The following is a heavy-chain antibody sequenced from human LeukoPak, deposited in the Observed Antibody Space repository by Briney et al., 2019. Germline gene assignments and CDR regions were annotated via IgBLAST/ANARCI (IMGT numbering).Heavy chain of an antibody. J-gene: IGHJ4*02. D-gene: IGHD1-26*01. CDR1: GFTFSSYW. V-gene: IGHV3-7*01. CDR2: IRDDGGEI. Sequence: GGSLRLSCEASGFTFSSYWMSWVRQAPGKGLEWVANIRDDGGEIYYVDSVKGRFTISRDNAKSSLFLQMNSLRAEDAAVYYCARDKPRGSYYGSIFDSWGRGTLVTVSS. CDR3: ARDKPRGSYYGSIFDS.